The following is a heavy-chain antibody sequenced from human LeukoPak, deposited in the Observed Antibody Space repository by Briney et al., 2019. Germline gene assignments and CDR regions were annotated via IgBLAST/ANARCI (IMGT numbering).Heavy chain of an antibody. Sequence: GGSLRLSCAASGFTFSTNYMSWVRQAPGKGLEWVSIIYSSGSTYYSDSVKGRFPIPRDNSKNTLSLKMNSLRAEDTAPYYCARTSVATAEGYFDFWGQGTLVTVSS. V-gene: IGHV3-53*01. CDR2: IYSSGST. CDR1: GFTFSTNY. J-gene: IGHJ4*02. CDR3: ARTSVATAEGYFDF. D-gene: IGHD6-13*01.